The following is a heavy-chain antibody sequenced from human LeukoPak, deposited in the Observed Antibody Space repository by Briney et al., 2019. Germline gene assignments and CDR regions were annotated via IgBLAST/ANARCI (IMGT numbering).Heavy chain of an antibody. CDR1: GGSISSYY. CDR2: IYYSGST. J-gene: IGHJ3*02. CDR3: ARAPGGLDAFDI. V-gene: IGHV4-59*01. Sequence: PSETLSLTCTVSGGSISSYYWSWIRQPPGKGLEWIGYIYYSGSTNYNPSLKSRVTISVDTSKNQFSLKLRPVTAADTAVYYCARAPGGLDAFDIWGQGTKVTVSS. D-gene: IGHD3-10*01.